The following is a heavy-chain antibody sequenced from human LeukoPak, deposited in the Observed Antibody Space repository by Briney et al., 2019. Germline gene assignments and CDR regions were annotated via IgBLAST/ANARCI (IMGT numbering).Heavy chain of an antibody. Sequence: SETLSLTCTVSGGSISSGGYYWSWIRQHPGKGLEWIGYFSYSWSTYYNPSLKSRVIISVDTSKNQFSLKLSSVTAADTAVYYCARTPYYDILTGYYTSSYYHGMDVWGHGTTVTVSS. J-gene: IGHJ6*02. CDR1: GGSISSGGYY. CDR3: ARTPYYDILTGYYTSSYYHGMDV. V-gene: IGHV4-31*03. CDR2: FSYSWST. D-gene: IGHD3-9*01.